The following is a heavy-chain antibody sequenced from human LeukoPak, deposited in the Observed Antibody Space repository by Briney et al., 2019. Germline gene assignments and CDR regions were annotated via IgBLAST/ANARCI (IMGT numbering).Heavy chain of an antibody. CDR1: GGSFSGYY. CDR2: INNSGST. J-gene: IGHJ5*02. CDR3: ARIRAGRGRYYYGSGSYSTHNWFDP. Sequence: KTSETLSLTCAVYGGSFSGYYWSWIRQPPGKGLEWIGEINNSGSTNYNPSLKSRDTISVDTSKNQFCLELSCVTAADTAVYSCARIRAGRGRYYYGSGSYSTHNWFDPWGQGTLVTVSS. D-gene: IGHD3-10*01. V-gene: IGHV4-34*01.